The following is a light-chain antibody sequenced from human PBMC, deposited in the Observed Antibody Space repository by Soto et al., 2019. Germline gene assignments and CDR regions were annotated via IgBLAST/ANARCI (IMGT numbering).Light chain of an antibody. J-gene: IGKJ2*01. V-gene: IGKV1-5*03. CDR3: QQHNSYSPYT. CDR2: QAS. Sequence: DIQMTQFPSILSASEGDRVTVTCRASQTIRTSLAWYQQRPGKAPKLLLYQASNLESGVPSRFSGSGSGTEFTLTINSLQPEDFATYYCQQHNSYSPYTFGQGTKLEIK. CDR1: QTIRTS.